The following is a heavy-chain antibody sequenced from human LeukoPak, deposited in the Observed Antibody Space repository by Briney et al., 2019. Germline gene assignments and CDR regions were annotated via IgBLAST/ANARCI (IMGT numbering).Heavy chain of an antibody. V-gene: IGHV3-74*01. CDR1: GFTFSSYY. Sequence: GGSLRLSCAASGFTFSSYYMHWVRQAPGKGLVWVSRINGVGNDRIYADSVKGRFTISRDNAKNTVYLQMNSLRDEDTALYYCTRDWHHYDFDSWGQGTLVTVSS. CDR2: INGVGNDR. CDR3: TRDWHHYDFDS. D-gene: IGHD3-3*01. J-gene: IGHJ5*01.